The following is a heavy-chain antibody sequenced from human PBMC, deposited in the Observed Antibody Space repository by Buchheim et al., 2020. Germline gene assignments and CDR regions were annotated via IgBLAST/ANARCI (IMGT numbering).Heavy chain of an antibody. Sequence: QVQLQQWGAGLLKPSETLSLTCAVYGGSFSGYYWSWIRQPPGKGLEWIGEINHSGSTNYNPSLKSRVTISVDTSKNQFSLKLSSVTAADTAVYYCARDGGELDGDSRTNWFDPWGQGTL. V-gene: IGHV4-34*01. CDR2: INHSGST. CDR1: GGSFSGYY. J-gene: IGHJ5*02. CDR3: ARDGGELDGDSRTNWFDP. D-gene: IGHD4-17*01.